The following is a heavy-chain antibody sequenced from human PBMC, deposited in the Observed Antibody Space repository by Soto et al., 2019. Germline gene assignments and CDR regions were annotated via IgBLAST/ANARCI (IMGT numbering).Heavy chain of an antibody. CDR3: ARGDREDILVVVGARPGEYGIDI. V-gene: IGHV3-30-3*01. D-gene: IGHD2-15*01. CDR2: IAYDGSNA. CDR1: GFTFRNYA. Sequence: QVQLVESGGGVVQPGGSLRLSCAASGFTFRNYAMHWVRQAPGKGLECLAVIAYDGSNAFYRASVKGRFTISRDNSKKTLYLHMNSLRSEDTGVYYCARGDREDILVVVGARPGEYGIDIWGQGTTVTVSS. J-gene: IGHJ6*02.